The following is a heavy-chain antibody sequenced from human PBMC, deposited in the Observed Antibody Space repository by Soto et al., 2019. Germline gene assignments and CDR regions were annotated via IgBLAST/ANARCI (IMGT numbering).Heavy chain of an antibody. J-gene: IGHJ3*02. D-gene: IGHD1-7*01. CDR3: TTDRNYWNYDAFDI. V-gene: IGHV3-15*01. CDR2: IKSKTDGGTK. CDR1: GFTFSNAW. Sequence: GGSLRLSCAASGFTFSNAWMSWVRQAPGKGLEWVGRIKSKTDGGTKDYAAPVKGRFTISRDDSKNTLYLQMNSLKTEDTAVYYCTTDRNYWNYDAFDIWGQGTMVTVSS.